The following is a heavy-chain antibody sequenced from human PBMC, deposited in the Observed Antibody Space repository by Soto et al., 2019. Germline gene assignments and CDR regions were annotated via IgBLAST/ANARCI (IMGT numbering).Heavy chain of an antibody. Sequence: ETLSLTCTVSGGSISSYYWSWIRQPPGKGLEWIGYIYYSGSTNYNPSLKSRVTISVDTSKNQFSLKLSSVTAADTAVYYCARETGGEYYYYYYYMDVWGKGTTVTVSS. CDR2: IYYSGST. D-gene: IGHD2-15*01. V-gene: IGHV4-59*01. J-gene: IGHJ6*03. CDR3: ARETGGEYYYYYYYMDV. CDR1: GGSISSYY.